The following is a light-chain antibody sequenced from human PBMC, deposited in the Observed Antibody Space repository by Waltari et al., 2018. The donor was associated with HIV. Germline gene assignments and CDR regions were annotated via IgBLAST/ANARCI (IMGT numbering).Light chain of an antibody. J-gene: IGLJ1*01. V-gene: IGLV2-11*01. Sequence: QSALTQPRSVSGSPGQSVAISCSEISSDFGGPPFVSWYQQQPGKAPKLIIYDVIKRPSGVPDRFSASLSGNMATLTISGLQTEDEADYYCCSYAGFNTFVFGSGTKVTVL. CDR2: DVI. CDR1: SSDFGGPPF. CDR3: CSYAGFNTFV.